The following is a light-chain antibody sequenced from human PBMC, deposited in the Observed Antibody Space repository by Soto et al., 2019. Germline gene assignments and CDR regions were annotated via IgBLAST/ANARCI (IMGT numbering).Light chain of an antibody. Sequence: QTVVTQESSLTVSPGGTVTLTCASSTGAVTSGYFPNWFQQKLGQAPRALIFSTSNKYSWTPARFSGSLLGGKAALTLSGVQPEDEAEYYCLLYDGGWVFGGGTKLTVL. CDR2: STS. J-gene: IGLJ3*02. V-gene: IGLV7-43*01. CDR3: LLYDGGWV. CDR1: TGAVTSGYF.